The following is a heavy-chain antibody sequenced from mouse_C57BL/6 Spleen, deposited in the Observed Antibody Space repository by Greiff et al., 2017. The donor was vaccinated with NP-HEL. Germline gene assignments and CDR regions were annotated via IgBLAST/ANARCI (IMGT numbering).Heavy chain of an antibody. V-gene: IGHV1-82*01. D-gene: IGHD2-4*01. CDR3: ARNDYDGSYYFDY. J-gene: IGHJ2*01. CDR2: IYPGDGDT. CDR1: GYAFSSSW. Sequence: QVQLQQSGPELVKPGASVKISCKASGYAFSSSWMNWVQQRPGKGLEWIGRIYPGDGDTNSNGKFKGKATLTADKSSSTAYMQLSSLTSEDSAVYFCARNDYDGSYYFDYWGQGTTLTVCS.